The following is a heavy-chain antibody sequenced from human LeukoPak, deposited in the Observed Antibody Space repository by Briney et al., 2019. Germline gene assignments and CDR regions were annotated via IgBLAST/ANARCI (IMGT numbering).Heavy chain of an antibody. D-gene: IGHD3-3*01. CDR1: GVSISSSNSY. Sequence: SETLSLTCTVSGVSISSSNSYWGWIRQPPGKGPEWIGSIYYSGSTNYNPSLKSRVTISVDTSKNQFSLKVSSVTAADTAVYYCARRFSYYDFVFDYWGQGTLVTVSS. CDR3: ARRFSYYDFVFDY. J-gene: IGHJ4*02. CDR2: IYYSGST. V-gene: IGHV4-39*07.